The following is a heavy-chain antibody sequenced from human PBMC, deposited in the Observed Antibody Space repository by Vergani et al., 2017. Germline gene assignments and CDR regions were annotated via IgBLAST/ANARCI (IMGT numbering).Heavy chain of an antibody. D-gene: IGHD6-6*01. Sequence: EVQLVQSGAEVKKPGASLKISCKGSGYSFTSYWIGWVRQMPGKGLEWMGIIYPGDSDTRYSPSFQGQVTISADKSISTAYLQWSSLKASDTAMYYCAGKIDWQLSKTSRGRHNWFDPWGQGTLVTVSS. CDR2: IYPGDSDT. V-gene: IGHV5-51*03. CDR1: GYSFTSYW. J-gene: IGHJ5*02. CDR3: AGKIDWQLSKTSRGRHNWFDP.